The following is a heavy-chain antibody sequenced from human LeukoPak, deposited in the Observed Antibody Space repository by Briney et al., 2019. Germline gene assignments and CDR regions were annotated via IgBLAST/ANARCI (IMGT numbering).Heavy chain of an antibody. CDR2: ISAYNGNT. CDR3: ARDSHGSGSYS. D-gene: IGHD3-10*01. CDR1: GYTFTSYG. Sequence: ASVKVSCKPSGYTFTSYGINWVREAPGQVLEWMGWISAYNGNTNYAQKLQGRVTMTTDTSTSTAYMELRSLRSEDTAVYYCARDSHGSGSYSWGQGTLVTVSS. V-gene: IGHV1-18*01. J-gene: IGHJ4*02.